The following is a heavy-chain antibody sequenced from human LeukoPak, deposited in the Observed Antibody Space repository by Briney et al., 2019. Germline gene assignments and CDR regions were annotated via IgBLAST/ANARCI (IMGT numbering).Heavy chain of an antibody. D-gene: IGHD3-22*01. J-gene: IGHJ4*02. V-gene: IGHV4-4*02. CDR3: ARHFGPPPYNWESDSSGYYYFDY. CDR1: GGSISSSNW. CDR2: IYHSGST. Sequence: SETLSLTCAVSGGSISSSNWWSWVRQPPGKGLEWIGEIYHSGSTNYNPSLKSRVTISVDKSKNQFSLKLSSVTAADTAVYYCARHFGPPPYNWESDSSGYYYFDYWGQGTLVTVSS.